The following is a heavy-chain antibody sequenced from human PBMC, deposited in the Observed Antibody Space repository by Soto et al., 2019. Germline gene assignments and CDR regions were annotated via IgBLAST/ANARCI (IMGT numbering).Heavy chain of an antibody. CDR2: ISAYNGNT. Sequence: ASVKVSCKASGYTFTSYGISWVRQAPGQGLEWMGWISAYNGNTNYAQKLQGRVTMTTDTSTSTAYMELRSLRSDDTAVYYCARLVEDYDILTGYYTTPPDYWGQGTLVTVSS. CDR1: GYTFTSYG. V-gene: IGHV1-18*01. J-gene: IGHJ4*02. D-gene: IGHD3-9*01. CDR3: ARLVEDYDILTGYYTTPPDY.